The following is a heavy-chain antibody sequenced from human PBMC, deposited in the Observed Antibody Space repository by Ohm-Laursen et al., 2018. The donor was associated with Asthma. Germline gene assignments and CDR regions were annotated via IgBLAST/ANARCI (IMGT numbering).Heavy chain of an antibody. CDR3: ARGEYCSGGSCYLYGMDV. Sequence: SLRLSCAASGFTFSSYGMHWVRQAPGKGLEWVAVIWYDGSNKYYADSVKGRFTISRDNSKNTLYLQMNSLRAEDTAVYYCARGEYCSGGSCYLYGMDVWGQGTTVTVSS. CDR2: IWYDGSNK. V-gene: IGHV3-33*01. CDR1: GFTFSSYG. J-gene: IGHJ6*02. D-gene: IGHD2-15*01.